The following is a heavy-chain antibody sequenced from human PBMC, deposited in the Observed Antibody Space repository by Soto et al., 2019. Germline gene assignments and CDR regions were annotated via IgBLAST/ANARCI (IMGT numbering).Heavy chain of an antibody. J-gene: IGHJ4*02. CDR2: INPNRGGT. D-gene: IGHD6-6*01. V-gene: IGHV1-2*02. Sequence: ASVKVSCKASGYTFTDHHLHWVRQAPGQGLEWMGWINPNRGGTKYAQKFQGRVTMTRDTSLSKVYMELSRLSSDDTAIYFCARERMYMSSYLGDAGGEMDFWGQGTLVTVSS. CDR1: GYTFTDHH. CDR3: ARERMYMSSYLGDAGGEMDF.